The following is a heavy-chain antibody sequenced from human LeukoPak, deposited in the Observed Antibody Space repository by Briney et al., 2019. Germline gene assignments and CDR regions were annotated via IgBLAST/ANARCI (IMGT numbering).Heavy chain of an antibody. J-gene: IGHJ4*02. Sequence: SETLSLTCAVYGGSFSGYYWSWIRQPPGKGLEWIGEINHSGSTNYNPSLKSRVTISVDTSKNQFSLKLSSVTAADTAVYYCARGRRRAVAGPVDYWGQGTLATVSS. D-gene: IGHD6-19*01. CDR2: INHSGST. CDR3: ARGRRRAVAGPVDY. CDR1: GGSFSGYY. V-gene: IGHV4-34*01.